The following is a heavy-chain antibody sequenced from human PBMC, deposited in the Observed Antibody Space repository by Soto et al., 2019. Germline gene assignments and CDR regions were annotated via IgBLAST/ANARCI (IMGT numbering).Heavy chain of an antibody. J-gene: IGHJ4*02. CDR3: TRGIDVWSGYPSYYLAY. CDR1: GFIFSDSA. V-gene: IGHV3-73*02. CDR2: IRRKANNYAT. D-gene: IGHD3-3*01. Sequence: EVQLVESGGGLVQPGGSLKLSCAASGFIFSDSALHWVRQASGKGLEWVGRIRRKANNYATTYAASAEGTFAISRDDSKNTEYLQLNSLKTEDTAIYYCTRGIDVWSGYPSYYLAYWGQGTLVNVSS.